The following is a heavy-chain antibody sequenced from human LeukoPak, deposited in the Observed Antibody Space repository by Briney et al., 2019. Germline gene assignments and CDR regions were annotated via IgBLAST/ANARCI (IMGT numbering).Heavy chain of an antibody. Sequence: NPSETLSLTCTVSGVSISSYYWSWIRQPPGKGLECTGYIYYSGSTSYSPSLKSRVTISVDTSKNQFSLKLSSVAAADTAVYYCARRLYGGNFDNWGQGTLVTVSS. D-gene: IGHD4-23*01. J-gene: IGHJ4*02. V-gene: IGHV4-59*01. CDR2: IYYSGST. CDR3: ARRLYGGNFDN. CDR1: GVSISSYY.